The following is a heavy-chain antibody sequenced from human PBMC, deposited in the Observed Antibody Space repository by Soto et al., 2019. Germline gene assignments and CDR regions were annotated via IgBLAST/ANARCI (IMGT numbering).Heavy chain of an antibody. Sequence: QVHLVQSGAEVKKPGASVKVSCKASGYTFTSHDINWVRQATGQGLEWMGWMNPNSGNTGSVQKFQDRVTMTRNTAISTAYVELSSLRSEDTAVYYCVRGVSGDYRECDPWGQGTLVTVSS. CDR2: MNPNSGNT. CDR3: VRGVSGDYRECDP. CDR1: GYTFTSHD. V-gene: IGHV1-8*01. J-gene: IGHJ5*02. D-gene: IGHD4-17*01.